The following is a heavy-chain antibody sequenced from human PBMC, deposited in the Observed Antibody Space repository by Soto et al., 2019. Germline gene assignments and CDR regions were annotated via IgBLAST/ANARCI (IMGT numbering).Heavy chain of an antibody. CDR3: ARLHCYGIICYPYYFDL. V-gene: IGHV4-59*08. Sequence: QVQLQESGPGLVKPSETLSLTCSVSGGSINSYYWSWLRQSPGRGLDWIGYIHYTGSTNYSPSLKRQVIISIDTSKSQFSLKLNSVTAADTAIYYCARLHCYGIICYPYYFDLWGRGTLVTVSS. CDR1: GGSINSYY. CDR2: IHYTGST. D-gene: IGHD2-8*01. J-gene: IGHJ2*01.